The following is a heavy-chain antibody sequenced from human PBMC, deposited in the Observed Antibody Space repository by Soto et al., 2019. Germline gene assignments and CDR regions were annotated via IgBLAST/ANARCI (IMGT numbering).Heavy chain of an antibody. V-gene: IGHV4-30-4*01. CDR3: ARERPDGARLDP. CDR2: IYYSGNT. J-gene: IGHJ5*02. D-gene: IGHD6-6*01. CDR1: GGSISGGGYY. Sequence: QVQLQESGPGLVKSSQTLSLTCTVSGGSISGGGYYWSWIRQPPGKGLEWIGYIYYSGNTYYNTFLKSRVTISVDTSKNQFSLKLSSVTAADTAVYYCARERPDGARLDPWGQGTLVTASS.